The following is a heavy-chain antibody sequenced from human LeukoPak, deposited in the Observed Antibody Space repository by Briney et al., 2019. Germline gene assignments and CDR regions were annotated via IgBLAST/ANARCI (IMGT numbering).Heavy chain of an antibody. CDR1: GFTFSDHY. CDR3: ARVGTPDSSAFAYDY. V-gene: IGHV3-72*01. CDR2: IRNKVSSYTR. D-gene: IGHD3-22*01. Sequence: GGSLRLSCAASGFTFSDHYMDWIRQAPGKGLEWVGRIRNKVSSYTREYAASVKGRFTVSRDESKNSLYLQMNSLQIEDTAVYICARVGTPDSSAFAYDYWGRGTLVLVSS. J-gene: IGHJ4*02.